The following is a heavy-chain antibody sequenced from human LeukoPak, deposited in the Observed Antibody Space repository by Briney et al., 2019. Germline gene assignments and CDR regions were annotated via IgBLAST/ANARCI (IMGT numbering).Heavy chain of an antibody. CDR1: GFTVSSNY. Sequence: GGSLRLSCAASGFTVSSNYMSWVRQAPGKGLEWVAFIRYDGSNKYYADSVKGRFTISRDNSKNTLYLQMNSLRAEDTAVYYCAKCEYSSGWYGRYYFDYWGQGTLVTVSS. J-gene: IGHJ4*02. D-gene: IGHD6-19*01. CDR3: AKCEYSSGWYGRYYFDY. V-gene: IGHV3-30*02. CDR2: IRYDGSNK.